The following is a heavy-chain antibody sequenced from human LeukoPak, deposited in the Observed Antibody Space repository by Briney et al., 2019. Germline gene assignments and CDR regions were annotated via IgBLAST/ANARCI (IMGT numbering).Heavy chain of an antibody. CDR1: RGTFSSYT. CDR3: ASDFWSGYYTDYYFDY. J-gene: IGHJ4*02. Sequence: SVKVSCKASRGTFSSYTISWVRQAPGQGLEWMGRIIPILGIANYAQKFQGRVTITADKSTSTAYMELSSLRSEDAAVYYCASDFWSGYYTDYYFDYWGQGTLVTVSS. V-gene: IGHV1-69*02. D-gene: IGHD3-3*01. CDR2: IIPILGIA.